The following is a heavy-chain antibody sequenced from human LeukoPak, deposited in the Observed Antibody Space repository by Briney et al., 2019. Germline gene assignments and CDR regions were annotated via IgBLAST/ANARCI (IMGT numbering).Heavy chain of an antibody. D-gene: IGHD1-1*01. V-gene: IGHV3-33*01. J-gene: IGHJ4*02. CDR2: IWYDGSNK. CDR3: ARRSPLDLYFDY. Sequence: GGSLRLSCAASGFTFSNYAMHWVRQAPGKGLEWVAVIWYDGSNKFYADSAKGRFTVSRDNSKNTLYLQMNSLRAEDTAVFYCARRSPLDLYFDYWGQGTLVTVSS. CDR1: GFTFSNYA.